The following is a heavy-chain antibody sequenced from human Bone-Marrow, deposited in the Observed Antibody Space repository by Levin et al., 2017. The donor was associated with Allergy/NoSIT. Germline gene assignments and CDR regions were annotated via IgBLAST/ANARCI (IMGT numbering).Heavy chain of an antibody. CDR2: ISYDGDFT. D-gene: IGHD3-9*01. CDR1: GFSFRSYG. CDR3: ANSPTLTGYYEWFDA. J-gene: IGHJ5*02. V-gene: IGHV3-30*18. Sequence: PGGSLRLSCAASGFSFRSYGMHWVRQAPGKGLEWVGLISYDGDFTFYGDSVKGRFTISRDNSNHTLFLQMDSLSAEDTAIYYCANSPTLTGYYEWFDAWGQGTLVTVSS.